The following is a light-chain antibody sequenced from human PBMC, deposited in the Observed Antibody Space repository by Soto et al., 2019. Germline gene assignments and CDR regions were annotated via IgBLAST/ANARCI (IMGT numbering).Light chain of an antibody. CDR3: TQALQLLFT. CDR2: LAS. CDR1: QSLLHSNGYNY. V-gene: IGKV2-28*01. J-gene: IGKJ4*01. Sequence: DLLLTQSTVSVPVTHGEPASISCRSSQSLLHSNGYNYLAWFLQKAGQSPQLLIYLASSRASGVPDRFSGSGSGTDFTLKISRVEAEDVGVYYSTQALQLLFTFAGGSKV.